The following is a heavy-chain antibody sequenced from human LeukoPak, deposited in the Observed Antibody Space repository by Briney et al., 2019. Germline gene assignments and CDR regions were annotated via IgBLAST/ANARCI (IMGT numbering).Heavy chain of an antibody. CDR1: GESFSPHY. CDR3: ATAPRYSTSWFPRGWFDP. J-gene: IGHJ5*02. Sequence: SATLSLTCAVYGESFSPHYWSWIRQPPGKGLEWIAEINHSGNTNYNPSLKSRVTIATSKNEFSLKLRSVTAADTAVYYCATAPRYSTSWFPRGWFDPWGQGTLVTVSS. V-gene: IGHV4-34*01. CDR2: INHSGNT. D-gene: IGHD6-13*01.